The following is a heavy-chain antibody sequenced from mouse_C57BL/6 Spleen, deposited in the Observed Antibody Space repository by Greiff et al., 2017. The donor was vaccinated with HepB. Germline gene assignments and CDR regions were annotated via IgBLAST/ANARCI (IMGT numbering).Heavy chain of an antibody. CDR2: ISSGISTI. CDR3: ADDPFDY. Sequence: EVKVVESGGGLVKPGGSLKLSCAASGFTFSDYGMHWVRQASEKGLGWVAYISSGISTIYYADTVKGRFTISRDNAKNTLYLQMTSLRSEDTAMYYCADDPFDYWGQGTTLTVSS. J-gene: IGHJ2*01. CDR1: GFTFSDYG. V-gene: IGHV5-17*01.